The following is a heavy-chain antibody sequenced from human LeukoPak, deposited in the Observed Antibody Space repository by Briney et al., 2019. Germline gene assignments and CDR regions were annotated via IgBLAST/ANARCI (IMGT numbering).Heavy chain of an antibody. CDR1: GFTFSNYN. CDR2: ISSGSSAI. CDR3: ASYRKGN. Sequence: GGSLRLSCAASGFTFSNYNVNWVRQAPGKGLEWVSYISSGSSAIYYADSVRGRFTISRDNAKNSLYLQMNSLRDEDTAVYYCASYRKGNWGQGTLVTVSS. V-gene: IGHV3-48*02. J-gene: IGHJ4*02.